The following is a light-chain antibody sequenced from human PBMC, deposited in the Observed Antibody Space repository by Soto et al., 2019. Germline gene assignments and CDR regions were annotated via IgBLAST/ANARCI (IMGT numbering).Light chain of an antibody. J-gene: IGKJ1*01. CDR1: QSVSSN. Sequence: EIVMTQSLATLSVSPGERATLSCRASQSVSSNLAWYQQKPGQAPRLLMYGASTRATGFPARFSGSGSGTEFTLTISSLQSEDFAVYYCQQYNNWPRTFGQGTKVEVK. CDR3: QQYNNWPRT. V-gene: IGKV3-15*01. CDR2: GAS.